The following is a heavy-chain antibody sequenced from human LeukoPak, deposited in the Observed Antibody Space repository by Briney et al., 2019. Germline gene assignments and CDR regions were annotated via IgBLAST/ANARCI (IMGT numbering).Heavy chain of an antibody. J-gene: IGHJ4*02. CDR3: AKARRQWELPSYYFDY. Sequence: GSLRLSCAASGFTFSSYSMNWVRQAPGKGLEWVSSISSSSSYIYYADSVKGRFTISRDNAKNSLYLQMNSLRAEDTAVYYCAKARRQWELPSYYFDYWGQGTLVTVSS. CDR1: GFTFSSYS. D-gene: IGHD1-26*01. CDR2: ISSSSSYI. V-gene: IGHV3-21*04.